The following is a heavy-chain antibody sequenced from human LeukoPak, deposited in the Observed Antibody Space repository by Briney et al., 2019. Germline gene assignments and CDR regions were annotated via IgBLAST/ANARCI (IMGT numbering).Heavy chain of an antibody. CDR3: ARDISDDSSGYSAFDI. V-gene: IGHV3-7*03. Sequence: GGSLRLSCAASGFTFSSYWMSWVRQAPGKGLEWVAHIKQDGSEKYYVDSVKGRFTISRDNAKNSLYLQMNSLRAEDTALYHCARDISDDSSGYSAFDIWGQGTMVTVSS. CDR1: GFTFSSYW. J-gene: IGHJ3*02. D-gene: IGHD3-22*01. CDR2: IKQDGSEK.